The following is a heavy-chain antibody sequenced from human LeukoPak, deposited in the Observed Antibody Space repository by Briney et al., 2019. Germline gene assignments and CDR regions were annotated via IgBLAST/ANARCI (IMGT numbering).Heavy chain of an antibody. CDR1: GFTFSSYA. V-gene: IGHV3-30-3*01. D-gene: IGHD2-2*01. CDR2: ISYDGSNK. J-gene: IGHJ6*03. CDR3: ARGGYCSSTSCYQSRYYYYMDV. Sequence: GGSLRLSCAASGFTFSSYAMHWVRQAPGKGLEWVAVISYDGSNKYYADSVKGRFTISRDNSKNTLYLQMNSLRAEDTAVYYCARGGYCSSTSCYQSRYYYYMDVWGKGTTVTVSS.